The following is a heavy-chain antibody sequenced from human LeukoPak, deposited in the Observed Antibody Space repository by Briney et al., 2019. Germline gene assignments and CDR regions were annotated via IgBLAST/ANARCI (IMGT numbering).Heavy chain of an antibody. D-gene: IGHD2-2*01. CDR2: MNPNSGNT. CDR1: GYTFTSYD. V-gene: IGHV1-8*01. CDR3: AGGYCSSTSCYYYYGMDV. Sequence: GASVTVSCKASGYTFTSYDINWVRQATGQGLEWMGWMNPNSGNTGYAQKFQGRVTMTRNTSISTAYMELSSLRSEDKAVYYCAGGYCSSTSCYYYYGMDVWGQGPTVTVSS. J-gene: IGHJ6*02.